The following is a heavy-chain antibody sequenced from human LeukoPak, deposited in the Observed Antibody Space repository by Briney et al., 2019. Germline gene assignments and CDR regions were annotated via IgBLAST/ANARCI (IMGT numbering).Heavy chain of an antibody. V-gene: IGHV3-7*05. Sequence: GGSLKLSCAASGFSFGSYWMSWVRQAPGKGLEWVANIKQDGSEKNYVDSVKGRFTISRDNAEKSLYLQMNSLRAEDTAVYYCTRDTRGVFDYWGQGTLVTVSS. J-gene: IGHJ4*02. CDR3: TRDTRGVFDY. CDR2: IKQDGSEK. D-gene: IGHD3-10*01. CDR1: GFSFGSYW.